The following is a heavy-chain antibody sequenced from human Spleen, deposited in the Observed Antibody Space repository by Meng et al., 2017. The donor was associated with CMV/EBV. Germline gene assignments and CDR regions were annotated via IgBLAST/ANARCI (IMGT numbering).Heavy chain of an antibody. D-gene: IGHD6-6*01. J-gene: IGHJ6*02. CDR1: GYTFTDYY. Sequence: ASVQVSCKASGYTFTDYYIHWVRQAPGQGLEWMGIINPSGGSTSYAQKFQGRVTMTRDTSTSTVYMELSSLRSEDTAVYYCARDLGSSAPYYGMDVWGQGTTVTVSS. CDR2: INPSGGST. V-gene: IGHV1-46*01. CDR3: ARDLGSSAPYYGMDV.